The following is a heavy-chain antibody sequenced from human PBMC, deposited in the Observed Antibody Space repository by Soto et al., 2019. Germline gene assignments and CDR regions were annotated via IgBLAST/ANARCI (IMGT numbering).Heavy chain of an antibody. J-gene: IGHJ5*02. Sequence: GGSLRLSCTASGFTFGDYAMSWFRQAPGKGLEGVGFIRSKAYGATTEYAASVKGRFTISRDDSKSIAYLQMNSLKTEDTAVYYCPRGAHRYCSSTSCPPFDPWGQGTLVTVSS. CDR1: GFTFGDYA. CDR3: PRGAHRYCSSTSCPPFDP. V-gene: IGHV3-49*03. CDR2: IRSKAYGATT. D-gene: IGHD2-2*01.